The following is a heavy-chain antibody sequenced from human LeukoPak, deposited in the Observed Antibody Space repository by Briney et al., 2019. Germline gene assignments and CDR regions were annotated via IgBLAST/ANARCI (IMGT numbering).Heavy chain of an antibody. CDR1: GFTFSSYG. CDR3: AKIEGYYYDSSGYSTEPFDY. CDR2: ISYDGSNK. Sequence: PGGSLRLSCAASGFTFSSYGMHWVRQAPGKGLEWVAVISYDGSNKYYADSVKGRFTISRDNSKNTLYLQMNSLRAEDTAVYYCAKIEGYYYDSSGYSTEPFDYWGQGTLVTVSS. V-gene: IGHV3-30*18. D-gene: IGHD3-22*01. J-gene: IGHJ4*02.